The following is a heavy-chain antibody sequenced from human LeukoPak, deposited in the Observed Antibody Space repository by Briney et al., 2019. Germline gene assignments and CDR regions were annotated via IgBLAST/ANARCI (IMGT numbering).Heavy chain of an antibody. CDR3: ARVAVAGTHDYYGMDV. V-gene: IGHV3-53*04. CDR2: IYSGGST. Sequence: GGSLRLSCAASGFTLSNYDMIWVRQAPGKGLEWVSVIYSGGSTYYADSVKGRFTISRHNSKNTLYLQMNSLRAEDTAVYYCARVAVAGTHDYYGMDVWGQGTTVTVSS. CDR1: GFTLSNYD. D-gene: IGHD6-19*01. J-gene: IGHJ6*02.